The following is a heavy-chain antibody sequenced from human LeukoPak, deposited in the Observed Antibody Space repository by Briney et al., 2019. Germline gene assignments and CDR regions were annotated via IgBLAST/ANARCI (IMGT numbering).Heavy chain of an antibody. D-gene: IGHD5-12*01. J-gene: IGHJ4*02. Sequence: GASVKVSCKASGYTFTDYFIHWVRQAPGQGLEWMGLINPNSGGTNYAEKFQVRVTMTRDTPIRTAYMELSRLRSDDTAVYYCARRQENIVATLIDYWGQGTLVTVSS. CDR1: GYTFTDYF. V-gene: IGHV1-2*02. CDR3: ARRQENIVATLIDY. CDR2: INPNSGGT.